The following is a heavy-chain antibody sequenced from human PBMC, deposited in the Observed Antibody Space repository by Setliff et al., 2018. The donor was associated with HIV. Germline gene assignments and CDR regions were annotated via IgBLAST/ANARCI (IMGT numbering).Heavy chain of an antibody. V-gene: IGHV1-18*01. CDR2: INLYKDDT. D-gene: IGHD2-21*01. CDR3: ARYALCSDDCSDEGADI. J-gene: IGHJ4*02. CDR1: GYTSSSYA. Sequence: GASVKVSCKASGYTSSSYAITWVRQAPGQGLEWMGSINLYKDDTHYAQKFQDRVAMTADTSTNTVYMELRSLRSDDTAVYYCARYALCSDDCSDEGADIWGQGTLVTVSS.